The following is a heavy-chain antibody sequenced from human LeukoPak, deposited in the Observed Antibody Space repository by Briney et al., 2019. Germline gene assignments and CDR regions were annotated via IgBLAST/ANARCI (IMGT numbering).Heavy chain of an antibody. Sequence: GGSLRLSCAASRFXFSSYWISWVRQAPGKGLEWVANIKQDGSEIHYVDSVRGRFTISRDNAKNSLNLQMNSLRVEDTAVYYCARDTRGIFDYWGQGTLVTVSS. D-gene: IGHD3-10*01. CDR1: RFXFSSYW. CDR2: IKQDGSEI. V-gene: IGHV3-7*01. J-gene: IGHJ4*02. CDR3: ARDTRGIFDY.